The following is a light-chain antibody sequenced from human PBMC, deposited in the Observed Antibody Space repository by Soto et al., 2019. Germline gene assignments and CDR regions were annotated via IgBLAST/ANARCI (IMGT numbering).Light chain of an antibody. Sequence: EIVLTQSPATLSLSPGERATLSWRASQSVSSYLAWYQQKPGQAPRLLIYDAFNRATGIPARFSGSGSGTDFTLTISSLEPEDFVVYYCQHRRNWPWTFGQGTKVEIK. V-gene: IGKV3-11*01. CDR2: DAF. J-gene: IGKJ1*01. CDR3: QHRRNWPWT. CDR1: QSVSSY.